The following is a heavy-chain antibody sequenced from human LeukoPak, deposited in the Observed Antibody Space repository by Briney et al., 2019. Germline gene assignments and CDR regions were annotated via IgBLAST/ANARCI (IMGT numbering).Heavy chain of an antibody. CDR3: ARQSPLPQHSFDSSGTLDY. CDR2: ISSSTSTI. V-gene: IGHV3-48*01. Sequence: GGSLRLSCAASGFTFSTYSMNWVRQAPGKGLEWVSYISSSTSTIYYADSVKGRFTISSDNAKNSLYLQMDRLRADDTAVYYSARQSPLPQHSFDSSGTLDYWGQGSLVTVSS. D-gene: IGHD3-22*01. J-gene: IGHJ4*02. CDR1: GFTFSTYS.